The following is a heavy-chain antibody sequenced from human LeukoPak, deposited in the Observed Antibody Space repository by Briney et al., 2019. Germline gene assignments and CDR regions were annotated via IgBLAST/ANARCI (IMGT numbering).Heavy chain of an antibody. V-gene: IGHV3-23*01. CDR2: ISGSGGST. J-gene: IGHJ4*02. CDR1: GGSISSSSYY. D-gene: IGHD4-17*01. Sequence: ETLSLTCTVSGGSISSSSYYWGWIRQAPGKGLEWVSAISGSGGSTYYADSVKGRFTISRDNSKNTLHLQMNSLRAEDTAVYYCAKAKGPMTTVTTTDYWGQGTLVTVSS. CDR3: AKAKGPMTTVTTTDY.